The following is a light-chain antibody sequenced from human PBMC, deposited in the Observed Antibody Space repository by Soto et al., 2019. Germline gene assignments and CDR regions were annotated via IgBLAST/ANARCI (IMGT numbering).Light chain of an antibody. Sequence: EVVMTQSPVTLSVSPGESATLSCRASRGVRNNLAWYQQRPGQAPRLLIYGASTRAAGIPARFSGSGSETEFTLTIRSLQSEDFAVYYCHQYNQWPLWTFGQGTKVDIK. CDR1: RGVRNN. V-gene: IGKV3-15*01. J-gene: IGKJ1*01. CDR3: HQYNQWPLWT. CDR2: GAS.